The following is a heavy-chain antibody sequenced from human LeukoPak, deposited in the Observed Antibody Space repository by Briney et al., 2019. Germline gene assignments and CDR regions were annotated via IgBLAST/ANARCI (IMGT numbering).Heavy chain of an antibody. CDR1: GGSISSYY. CDR2: IYYSGST. CDR3: AVSAAALFDP. Sequence: NPSETLSLTCTVSGGSISSYYWSWIRQPPGKGLEWIGYIYYSGSTNYNPFLKSRVTISVDTSKNQFSLKLSSVTAADTAVYYCAVSAAALFDPWGQGTLVTVSS. J-gene: IGHJ5*02. V-gene: IGHV4-59*12. D-gene: IGHD6-6*01.